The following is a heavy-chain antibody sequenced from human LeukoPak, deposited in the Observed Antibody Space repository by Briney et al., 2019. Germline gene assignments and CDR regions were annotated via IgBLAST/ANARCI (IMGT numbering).Heavy chain of an antibody. CDR1: GGSIGSHY. V-gene: IGHV4-59*11. CDR3: ARRGYYDFA. J-gene: IGHJ5*02. D-gene: IGHD3-3*01. Sequence: SETLSLTCTVSGGSIGSHYWTWIRQTPGKGLEWIGYVYDIGSTNYNPSLKSRVTMSVDKSKNQFSLRLSSVTAADTAVYFCARRGYYDFAWGQGTLVTVSS. CDR2: VYDIGST.